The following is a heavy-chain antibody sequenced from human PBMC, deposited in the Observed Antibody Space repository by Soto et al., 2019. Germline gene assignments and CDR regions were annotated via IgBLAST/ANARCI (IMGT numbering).Heavy chain of an antibody. V-gene: IGHV4-59*01. J-gene: IGHJ4*02. CDR1: GGSISSYY. D-gene: IGHD4-17*01. Sequence: ASETLSLTCTVSGGSISSYYWSWIRQPPGKELEWIGYIYYSGSTNYNPSLKSRVTISVDTSKNQFSLKLSSVTAADTAVYYCARAYGDYVLDYWGQGTLVTVSS. CDR2: IYYSGST. CDR3: ARAYGDYVLDY.